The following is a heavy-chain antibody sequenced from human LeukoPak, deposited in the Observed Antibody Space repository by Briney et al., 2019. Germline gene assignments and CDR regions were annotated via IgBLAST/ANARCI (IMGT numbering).Heavy chain of an antibody. CDR2: ISSGSSAI. D-gene: IGHD6-19*01. V-gene: IGHV3-21*04. CDR1: GFTFTTYS. Sequence: GGSLRLSCEASGFTFTTYSMTWVRQAPGKGLEWVSIISSGSSAIFSADALKGRFTISRDDAKNLLYLDMNSLRAEDTAVYYCARSSGTDSGWWYWFDPWGQGTLVTVSS. J-gene: IGHJ5*02. CDR3: ARSSGTDSGWWYWFDP.